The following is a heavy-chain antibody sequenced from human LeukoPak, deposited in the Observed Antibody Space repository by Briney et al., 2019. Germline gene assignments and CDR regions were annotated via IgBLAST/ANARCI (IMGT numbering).Heavy chain of an antibody. CDR1: GFSFSGYH. J-gene: IGHJ4*02. CDR2: IRYDGSDT. Sequence: PGGSLRLSCTASGFSFSGYHMHWVRQAPGKGLEGVAFIRYDGSDTYYADSVKGRFTISRDNSKNTLYLQMNSLRSEDTATYYCASLPAAQEAYWGQGTRVAVSS. D-gene: IGHD2-2*01. V-gene: IGHV3-30*02. CDR3: ASLPAAQEAY.